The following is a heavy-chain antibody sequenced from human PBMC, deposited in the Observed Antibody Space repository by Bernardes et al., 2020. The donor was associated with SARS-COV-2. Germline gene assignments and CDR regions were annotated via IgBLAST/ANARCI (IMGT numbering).Heavy chain of an antibody. CDR1: GGSFSGYY. CDR3: AGAYYYYYYMDV. J-gene: IGHJ6*03. CDR2: INHSGST. V-gene: IGHV4-34*01. Sequence: SEPLSLTCAVYGGSFSGYYWSWIRQPPGKGLEWIGEINHSGSTNYNPSLKSRVTISVDTSKNQFSLKLSSVTAADTAVYYCAGAYYYYYYMDVWGKGTTVTVSS.